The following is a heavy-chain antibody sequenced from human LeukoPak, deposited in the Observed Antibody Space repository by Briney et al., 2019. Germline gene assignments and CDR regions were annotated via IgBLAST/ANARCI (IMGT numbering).Heavy chain of an antibody. CDR3: ARAIFGVVIKDENAFDI. V-gene: IGHV1-69*02. Sequence: SVKVSCKASGGTFSSYTISWVRQAPGQGLEWMGRIIPILGIANYAQKFQGRVTITADKSTNTAYMELSSLRSEDTAVYYCARAIFGVVIKDENAFDIWGQGTMVTVSS. CDR2: IIPILGIA. CDR1: GGTFSSYT. J-gene: IGHJ3*02. D-gene: IGHD3-3*01.